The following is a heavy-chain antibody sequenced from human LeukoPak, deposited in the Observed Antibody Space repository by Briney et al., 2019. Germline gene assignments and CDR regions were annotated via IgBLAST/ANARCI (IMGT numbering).Heavy chain of an antibody. Sequence: PGGSLRLSCAASGFTFSSYGMHWVRQAPGKGLEWVGRIKSKTDGGTTDYAAPVKGRFTISRDDSKNTLYLQMNSLKTEDTAVYYCTTEGVTTDPFDYWGQGTLVTVSS. D-gene: IGHD4-17*01. V-gene: IGHV3-15*01. CDR1: GFTFSSYG. CDR3: TTEGVTTDPFDY. CDR2: IKSKTDGGTT. J-gene: IGHJ4*02.